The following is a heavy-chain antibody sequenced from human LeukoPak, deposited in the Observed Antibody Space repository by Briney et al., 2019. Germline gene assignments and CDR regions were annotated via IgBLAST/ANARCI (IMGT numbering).Heavy chain of an antibody. CDR1: GGSIGTYY. V-gene: IGHV4-59*08. Sequence: SETLSLTCSVSGGSIGTYYWSWIRQPPGNGLEWIGYIHDSGSTNYNPSLKSRITISADTSKNQLSLKLSSVTAADTAVYYCARHSKAYWDFDYWGQGTLVTVSS. CDR2: IHDSGST. D-gene: IGHD2-15*01. CDR3: ARHSKAYWDFDY. J-gene: IGHJ4*02.